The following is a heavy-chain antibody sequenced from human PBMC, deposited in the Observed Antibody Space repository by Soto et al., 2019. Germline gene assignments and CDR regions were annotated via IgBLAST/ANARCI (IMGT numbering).Heavy chain of an antibody. V-gene: IGHV4-34*01. CDR2: INHSGST. D-gene: IGHD3-22*01. CDR3: ARGGVVINSRSWLDP. CDR1: GGSFSGYY. J-gene: IGHJ5*02. Sequence: SETLSLTCAVYGGSFSGYYWSWIRQPPGKGLEWIGEINHSGSTNYNPSLKSRVTISVDTSKNQFSLKLSSVTAADTAVYYCARGGVVINSRSWLDPCGQGTMVTVS.